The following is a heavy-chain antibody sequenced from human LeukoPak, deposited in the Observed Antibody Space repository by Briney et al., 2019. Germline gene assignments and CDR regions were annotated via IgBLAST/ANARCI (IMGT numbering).Heavy chain of an antibody. CDR1: GYTFTGYY. Sequence: ASVKVSFKSSGYTFTGYYMHWVRQAPGQGLEWMGWINPNSGGTNYAQKFQGRVTMTRDTSISTAYMELSRLRSDDTAVYYCARDWFVDYAGGDAFDIWGQGTMVTVSS. CDR3: ARDWFVDYAGGDAFDI. J-gene: IGHJ3*02. D-gene: IGHD3/OR15-3a*01. V-gene: IGHV1-2*02. CDR2: INPNSGGT.